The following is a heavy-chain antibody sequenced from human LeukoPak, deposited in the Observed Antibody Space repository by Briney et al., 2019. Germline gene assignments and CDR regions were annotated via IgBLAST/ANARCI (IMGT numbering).Heavy chain of an antibody. Sequence: GGSLRLSCAASGFTFSNYWMSWVRQAPGKGLEWVANIKQDGSEEYYVDSVKGRFTISRDNAKNSLYLQMNSLRAEDTAVYWCARDDDYYYYGLDVWGQGTTVTVSS. J-gene: IGHJ6*02. CDR2: IKQDGSEE. CDR1: GFTFSNYW. V-gene: IGHV3-7*01. CDR3: ARDDDYYYYGLDV.